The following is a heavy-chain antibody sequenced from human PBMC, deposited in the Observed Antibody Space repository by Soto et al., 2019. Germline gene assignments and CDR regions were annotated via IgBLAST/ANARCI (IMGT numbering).Heavy chain of an antibody. CDR1: GYSFTSYW. Sequence: PGESLKISCKGSGYSFTSYWIGWVRQMPGKGLEWMGIIYPGDSDTRYSPSFQGQVTISADKSISTAYLQWSSLKASDTAMYYCARRLRDSSGYNYETLDAFDIWGQGTMVTV. J-gene: IGHJ3*02. CDR2: IYPGDSDT. V-gene: IGHV5-51*01. D-gene: IGHD3-22*01. CDR3: ARRLRDSSGYNYETLDAFDI.